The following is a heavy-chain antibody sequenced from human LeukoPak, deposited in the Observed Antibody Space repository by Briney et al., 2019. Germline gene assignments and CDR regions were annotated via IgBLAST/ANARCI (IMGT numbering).Heavy chain of an antibody. Sequence: GESLKITCKGSGYSFTSHWIGWVRQMPGKGLEWMGIINLGDSDTRYSPSFQGQVTFSADKSISTAYLQWSSLKASDTAMYYCARHKSKEEGSYHFDYWGQGTLVTVSS. D-gene: IGHD2-15*01. CDR3: ARHKSKEEGSYHFDY. V-gene: IGHV5-51*01. CDR2: INLGDSDT. J-gene: IGHJ4*02. CDR1: GYSFTSHW.